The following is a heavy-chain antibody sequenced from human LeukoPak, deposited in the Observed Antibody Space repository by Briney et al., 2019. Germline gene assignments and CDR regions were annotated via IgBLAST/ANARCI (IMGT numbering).Heavy chain of an antibody. CDR2: IGGGGDT. Sequence: GGSLRLSCVGSGFTFSTSAMSWVRQAPGKGLEWVSGIGGGGDTHYADSVKGRFTISRDNSKNTLYLQMNSLRAEDTAVYYCAKVLYGDYDLDYWGQGTLVTVSS. V-gene: IGHV3-23*01. CDR1: GFTFSTSA. CDR3: AKVLYGDYDLDY. D-gene: IGHD4-17*01. J-gene: IGHJ4*02.